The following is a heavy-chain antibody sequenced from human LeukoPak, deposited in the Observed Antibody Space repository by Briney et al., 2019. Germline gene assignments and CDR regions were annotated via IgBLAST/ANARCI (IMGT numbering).Heavy chain of an antibody. CDR1: GFTFSSYS. Sequence: GGSLRLSCAGSGFTFSSYSMKWVRQAPGKGLEWVSSISSSSSYIYYADSVKGRFTISRDNAKNSLYLQMNSLRAEDTAVYYRARADWDTAMIDYWGQGTLVTVSS. J-gene: IGHJ4*02. D-gene: IGHD5-18*01. V-gene: IGHV3-21*01. CDR3: ARADWDTAMIDY. CDR2: ISSSSSYI.